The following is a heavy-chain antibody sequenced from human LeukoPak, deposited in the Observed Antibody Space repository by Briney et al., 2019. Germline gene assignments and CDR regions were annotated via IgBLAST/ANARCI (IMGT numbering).Heavy chain of an antibody. J-gene: IGHJ4*01. D-gene: IGHD3-10*01. CDR2: TYHSRST. Sequence: SEPLSLTSAVYGGSFSGHYWSWIRQSPEKGLGWIGETYHSRSTNHTASLKGRVTRPLATSKYQFCRKLTSVTVSEATLYYCARERGIAIVRGVYDYWGQGTMVTVSS. CDR3: ARERGIAIVRGVYDY. CDR1: GGSFSGHY. V-gene: IGHV4-34*01.